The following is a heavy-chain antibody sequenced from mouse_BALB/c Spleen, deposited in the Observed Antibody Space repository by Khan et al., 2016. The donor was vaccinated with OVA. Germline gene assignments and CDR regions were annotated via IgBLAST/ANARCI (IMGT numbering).Heavy chain of an antibody. CDR3: ARAPLRYDDARFVY. Sequence: QVQLQQSGAELVKPGASVKLSCKASGYTFTSFWIHWVKQRPGQGLEWIGNIDPSNSYTNYNQNFKGKASLTVDRSSSTAYMQLSSLTSEDSAVYFGARAPLRYDDARFVYWGQGTLVTVSA. V-gene: IGHV1-69*02. CDR2: IDPSNSYT. J-gene: IGHJ3*01. D-gene: IGHD2-14*01. CDR1: GYTFTSFW.